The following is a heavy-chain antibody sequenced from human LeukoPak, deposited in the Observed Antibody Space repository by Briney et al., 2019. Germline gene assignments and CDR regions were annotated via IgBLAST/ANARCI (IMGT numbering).Heavy chain of an antibody. Sequence: GGSLRLSCAASGFTFSSSGMHWVRQAPGKGLEWVAVISYDGRSKYYGDSVKGRFTISRDNSKNTLYLQMNSLRAEDSAVYYCARSGYSHSWDYWGQGTLVIVSS. V-gene: IGHV3-30*03. CDR1: GFTFSSSG. CDR3: ARSGYSHSWDY. J-gene: IGHJ4*02. CDR2: ISYDGRSK. D-gene: IGHD1-26*01.